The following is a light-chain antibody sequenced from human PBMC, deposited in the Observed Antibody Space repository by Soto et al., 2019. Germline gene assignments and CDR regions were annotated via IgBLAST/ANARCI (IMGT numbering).Light chain of an antibody. V-gene: IGKV3-15*01. Sequence: EIVMTQSPATLSVSPGERATLSCRASQSVSSNLAWYQQKPGQAPRLLIYGASTRATGIPARFSGSGSGTECTLTISRLQSEDFAVYYCQQYNNWPPLFTFGPGTKVDIK. CDR3: QQYNNWPPLFT. J-gene: IGKJ3*01. CDR2: GAS. CDR1: QSVSSN.